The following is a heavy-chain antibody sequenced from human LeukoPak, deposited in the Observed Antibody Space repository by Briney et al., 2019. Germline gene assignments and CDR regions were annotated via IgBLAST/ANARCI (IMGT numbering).Heavy chain of an antibody. Sequence: GGSLRLSCAASGFTFRDYYMSWIRQAPGKGLEWTSYISSSDITRYYADSVKGRFTVSRDNTKNSLFLQMDSLRAEDTAVYYCAREGGAYHLDYWGQGTLVTVSS. V-gene: IGHV3-11*01. CDR1: GFTFRDYY. D-gene: IGHD1-14*01. J-gene: IGHJ4*02. CDR3: AREGGAYHLDY. CDR2: ISSSDITR.